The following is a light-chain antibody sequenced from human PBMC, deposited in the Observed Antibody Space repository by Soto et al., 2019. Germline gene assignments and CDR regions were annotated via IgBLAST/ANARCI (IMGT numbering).Light chain of an antibody. CDR2: TAS. V-gene: IGKV1-5*03. Sequence: DIQMTQSPSTLSASVGDRVTITCRASQGIRSGLAWYQQKPGKAPKLLIYTASSLESGVPSRFSGSGSGTEFILTIRSLQTDDFSPYNSQQYKNYPWTFGQGTKVEIK. CDR3: QQYKNYPWT. J-gene: IGKJ1*01. CDR1: QGIRSG.